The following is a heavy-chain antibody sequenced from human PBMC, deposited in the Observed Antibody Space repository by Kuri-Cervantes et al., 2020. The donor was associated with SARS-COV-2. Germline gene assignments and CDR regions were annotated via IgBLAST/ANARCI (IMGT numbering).Heavy chain of an antibody. CDR3: SVWVDSSGYDH. CDR1: GGSFSGYY. CDR2: INHSGST. J-gene: IGHJ3*01. D-gene: IGHD3-22*01. Sequence: LETLSLTCAVYGGSFSGYYWSWIRQPPGKGMEWIGEINHSGSTNYNPSLKIRVTISVDTSKNQFSLKLSSVTAADTAVYSWSVWVDSSGYDHWGQGTMVTVSS. V-gene: IGHV4-34*01.